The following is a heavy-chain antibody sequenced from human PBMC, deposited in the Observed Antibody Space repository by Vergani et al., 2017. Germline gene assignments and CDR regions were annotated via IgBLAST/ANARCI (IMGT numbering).Heavy chain of an antibody. J-gene: IGHJ4*02. CDR1: GGTFSSYA. CDR3: ARELRQQLVTAYFDY. D-gene: IGHD6-13*01. CDR2: IIPIFGTA. Sequence: QVQLVQSGAEVKKPGSSVKVSCKASGGTFSSYAISWVRQAPGQGLEWIGGIIPIFGTANYAQKFQGRVTMTADESTSTAYMELSSLRSEDTAVYYCARELRQQLVTAYFDYWGQGTLVTVSS. V-gene: IGHV1-69*01.